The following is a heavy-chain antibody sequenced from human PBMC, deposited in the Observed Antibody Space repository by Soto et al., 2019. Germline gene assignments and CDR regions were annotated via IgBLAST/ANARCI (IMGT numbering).Heavy chain of an antibody. Sequence: PSETLSLTCTVSGGSISSGNYYWTWIRQHPGKGLEWIGYIYSSGTTYYNPSLQSRVTISIDKSENQFSLRLSSVTAADTAVYYCAGDSSGYYWFDPWGQGTLVTVSS. CDR3: AGDSSGYYWFDP. CDR2: IYSSGTT. V-gene: IGHV4-31*03. CDR1: GGSISSGNYY. J-gene: IGHJ5*02. D-gene: IGHD3-22*01.